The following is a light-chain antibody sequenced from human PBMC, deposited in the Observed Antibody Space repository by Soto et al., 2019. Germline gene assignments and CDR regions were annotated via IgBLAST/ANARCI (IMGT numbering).Light chain of an antibody. CDR2: GAS. V-gene: IGKV3-20*01. J-gene: IGKJ1*01. Sequence: EIVLTQSPGTLSLSPGERATLSCRASQSVTSSYLAWYQQKPGQAPRLLIYGASSRATGIPDRFSGSGSGTDFTLTISSLQAEDVATYYCQQYYSGRTFGQGTKVDIK. CDR1: QSVTSSY. CDR3: QQYYSGRT.